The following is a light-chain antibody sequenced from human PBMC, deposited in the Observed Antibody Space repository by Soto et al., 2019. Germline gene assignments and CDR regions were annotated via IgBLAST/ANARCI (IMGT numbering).Light chain of an antibody. CDR3: SSQAVRSTLV. CDR2: DVS. Sequence: QSALTQSASVSGSPGQSITISCTGTSSDIGGYNYVSWYQQHPGKAPKLMIYDVSNRPSGVSNRFSGSKSGNTASLTISGLKAEDEADYYCSSQAVRSTLVFGGGTKLTVL. CDR1: SSDIGGYNY. V-gene: IGLV2-14*01. J-gene: IGLJ2*01.